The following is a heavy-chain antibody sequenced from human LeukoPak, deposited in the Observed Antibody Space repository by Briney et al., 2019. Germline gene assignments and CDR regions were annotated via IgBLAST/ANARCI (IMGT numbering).Heavy chain of an antibody. Sequence: PGGSLRLSCAASGFTFSNAWMSWVRQAPGKGLEWVGRIKSKADGGTTDCAAPVKGRFTISRDDSKNTLYLQMNSLKTEDTAVYYCTTRGSGYPFDYWGQGTLVTVSS. CDR1: GFTFSNAW. CDR3: TTRGSGYPFDY. CDR2: IKSKADGGTT. J-gene: IGHJ4*02. V-gene: IGHV3-15*01. D-gene: IGHD3-22*01.